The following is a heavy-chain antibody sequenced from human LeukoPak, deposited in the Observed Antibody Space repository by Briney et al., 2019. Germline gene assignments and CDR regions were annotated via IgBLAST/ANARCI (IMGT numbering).Heavy chain of an antibody. Sequence: GESLKISCKASGYSFTNYWIAWVRQMPGKGLEWMGIIYPGDSDARYSPSFQGQVTISADKSINTAYLQWGSLKASDTAMYYCARPVETAYYYNMDVWGQGTTVTVS. V-gene: IGHV5-51*01. CDR1: GYSFTNYW. D-gene: IGHD5-18*01. CDR2: IYPGDSDA. CDR3: ARPVETAYYYNMDV. J-gene: IGHJ6*02.